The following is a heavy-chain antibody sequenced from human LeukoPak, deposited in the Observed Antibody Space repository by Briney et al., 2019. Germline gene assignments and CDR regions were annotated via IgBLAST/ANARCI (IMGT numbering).Heavy chain of an antibody. Sequence: GASVKVSCKASGGTFSSYAISWVRQAPGQGLEWMGGIIPIFGTANYAQKFQGRVTITADESTSTAYMELSSLRSEDTAVYYCAREKSYYDSSGYYPPLDYWGQGTLVTVSS. V-gene: IGHV1-69*01. CDR2: IIPIFGTA. CDR1: GGTFSSYA. D-gene: IGHD3-22*01. J-gene: IGHJ4*02. CDR3: AREKSYYDSSGYYPPLDY.